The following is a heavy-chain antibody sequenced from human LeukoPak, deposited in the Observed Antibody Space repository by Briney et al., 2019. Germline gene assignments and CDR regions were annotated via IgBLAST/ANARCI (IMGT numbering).Heavy chain of an antibody. CDR3: ARDEVEQWLVRGYYYYYYMDV. V-gene: IGHV3-21*01. J-gene: IGHJ6*03. D-gene: IGHD6-19*01. CDR2: ISSSSSYI. Sequence: GGSLRLSCAASGFTFSSYSMNWVRQAPGKGLEWVSSISSSSSYIYYADSVKGRFTISRDNAKNSLYLQMNSLRAEDTAVYYCARDEVEQWLVRGYYYYYYMDVWGKGTTVTVSS. CDR1: GFTFSSYS.